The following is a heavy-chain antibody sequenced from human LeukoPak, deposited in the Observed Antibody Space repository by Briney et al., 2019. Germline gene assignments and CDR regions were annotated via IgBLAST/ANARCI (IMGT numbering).Heavy chain of an antibody. CDR1: GFTFSSYA. V-gene: IGHV3-23*01. Sequence: PGGSLRLSCAASGFTFSSYAMSWVRQAPGKGLEWVSAISDSGGSTYYADSVKGRFTISRDNSKNTLYLQMNSLRAEDTAVYYCAKECTIFGVVNWFDPWGQGTLVTVSS. J-gene: IGHJ5*02. CDR2: ISDSGGST. D-gene: IGHD3-3*01. CDR3: AKECTIFGVVNWFDP.